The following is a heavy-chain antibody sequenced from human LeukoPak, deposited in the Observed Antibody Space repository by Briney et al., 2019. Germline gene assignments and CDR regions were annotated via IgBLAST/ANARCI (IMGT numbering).Heavy chain of an antibody. D-gene: IGHD3-10*01. CDR3: ATQLTSGSYH. V-gene: IGHV5-51*01. CDR1: GYNFNTYW. Sequence: GESLKISCKGSGYNFNTYWVAWVRQLPGKGLEWMGIIRPMNSDVRYSPSFQGQVTISADRSISTAYLQWSSLKASDTAMYYCATQLTSGSYHWGQGTLVTVSS. CDR2: IRPMNSDV. J-gene: IGHJ5*02.